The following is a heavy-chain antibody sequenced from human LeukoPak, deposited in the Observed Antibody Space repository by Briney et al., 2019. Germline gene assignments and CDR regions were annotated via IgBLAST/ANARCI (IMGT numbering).Heavy chain of an antibody. D-gene: IGHD1-20*01. CDR2: IWYGGTNK. Sequence: PGGSLRLSGAASGFFFSSYGMHWVRQAPGKGLEWVALIWYGGTNKYYTDSVKGRFTISRDNPNNTLYLEMSSLRAEDTAVYYCARAHYNWNEPPFDHWGQGVLVTVSS. CDR3: ARAHYNWNEPPFDH. CDR1: GFFFSSYG. J-gene: IGHJ4*02. V-gene: IGHV3-33*01.